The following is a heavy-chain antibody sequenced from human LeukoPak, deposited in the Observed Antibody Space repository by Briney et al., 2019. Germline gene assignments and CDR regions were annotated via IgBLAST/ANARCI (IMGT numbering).Heavy chain of an antibody. CDR2: ISYDGSNK. CDR3: ARPDSSAYYYFDY. V-gene: IGHV3-30-3*01. CDR1: GFTFSSYA. J-gene: IGHJ4*02. D-gene: IGHD3-22*01. Sequence: GGSLRLSCAASGFTFSSYAMHWVRQAPGKGLERVAVISYDGSNKYYADSVKGRFTISRDNAKNALYLQMNSLRAEDTAVYYCARPDSSAYYYFDYWGQGTLVTVSS.